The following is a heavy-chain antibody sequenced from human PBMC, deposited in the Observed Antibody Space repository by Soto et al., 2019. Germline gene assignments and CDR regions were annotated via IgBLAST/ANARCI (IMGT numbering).Heavy chain of an antibody. CDR1: GGSISSYY. D-gene: IGHD3-3*01. V-gene: IGHV4-59*08. CDR3: ARTRHDFWGGYGVGYYFDY. Sequence: QVQLQESGPGLVKPSETLSLTCTVSGGSISSYYWSWIRQPPGKGLEWIGYIYYSGRTNDNPSLKSRVNISVDTSKNQSSLKLSSVTAADTAVYYCARTRHDFWGGYGVGYYFDYWGQGTLVTVSS. CDR2: IYYSGRT. J-gene: IGHJ4*02.